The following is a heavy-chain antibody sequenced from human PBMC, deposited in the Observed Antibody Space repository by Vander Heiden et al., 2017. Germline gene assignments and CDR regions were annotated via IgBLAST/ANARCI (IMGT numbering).Heavy chain of an antibody. V-gene: IGHV3-23*01. CDR2: ISGSGSNT. CDR1: GLPFSSTA. J-gene: IGHJ6*02. CDR3: AKDFGDNGFYYGLDV. D-gene: IGHD1-20*01. Sequence: VQLLESGGGVVQPGGSLRLSFEAPGLPFSSTAMNWVRQAPGKGLEWVSVISGSGSNTYYADSVKGRFTISRDNSKNTLYLQMSSLRAEDTAVYYCAKDFGDNGFYYGLDVWGQGTTVTVSS.